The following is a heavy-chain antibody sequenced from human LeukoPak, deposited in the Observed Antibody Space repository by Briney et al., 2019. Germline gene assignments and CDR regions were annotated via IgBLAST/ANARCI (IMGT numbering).Heavy chain of an antibody. CDR2: VRSKAYGGTT. CDR1: GFTFGDYA. Sequence: GGSLRLSCTASGFTFGDYAMSWVRQAPGKELEWVSFVRSKAYGGTTEYAASVKGRFTISRDDSKSIAYLQMNSLKTEDTAVYYCRGDSSGYYSDYGMDVWGQGTTVTVSS. CDR3: RGDSSGYYSDYGMDV. D-gene: IGHD3-22*01. V-gene: IGHV3-49*04. J-gene: IGHJ6*02.